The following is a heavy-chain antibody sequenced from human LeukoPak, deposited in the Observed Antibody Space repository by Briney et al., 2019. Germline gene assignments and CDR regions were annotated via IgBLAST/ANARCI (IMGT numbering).Heavy chain of an antibody. CDR1: GDSMSGYY. CDR2: MFYSGAT. Sequence: SETLSLTCSVSGDSMSGYYWSWIRQHPGKGLEWIGYMFYSGATSYNPSLKSRVTISADTSKNHFSLKLYSVTAADTAVYYCARHDDYPGFGRGLDPWGQGSLVTVTS. J-gene: IGHJ5*02. D-gene: IGHD3-10*01. CDR3: ARHDDYPGFGRGLDP. V-gene: IGHV4-59*08.